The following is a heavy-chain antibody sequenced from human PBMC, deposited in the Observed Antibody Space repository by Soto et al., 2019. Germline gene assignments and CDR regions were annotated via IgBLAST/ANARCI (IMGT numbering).Heavy chain of an antibody. V-gene: IGHV4-39*01. D-gene: IGHD3-9*01. J-gene: IGHJ4*02. Sequence: SDPLSLTCTVSGGSISSSSYYWGWIRQPPGKGLEWIGSIYYSGSTYYNPSLKSRVTISVGTSRNQFSLKLSSVTAADTAVYYCATTKTYDILTHFAYWGQGTLVTVS. CDR3: ATTKTYDILTHFAY. CDR2: IYYSGST. CDR1: GGSISSSSYY.